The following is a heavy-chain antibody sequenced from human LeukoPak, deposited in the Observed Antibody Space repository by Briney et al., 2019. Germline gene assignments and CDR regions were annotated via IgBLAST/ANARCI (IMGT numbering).Heavy chain of an antibody. CDR2: INHSGST. D-gene: IGHD3-10*01. J-gene: IGHJ4*02. CDR3: ARGATMVRGATSHFDY. V-gene: IGHV4-34*01. Sequence: SETLSLTCAVYGGSFSGYYWSWIRQPPGKGLEWIGEINHSGSTNYNPSLKSRVTISVDTSKNQSSLKLSSVTAADTAVYYCARGATMVRGATSHFDYWGQGTLVTVSS. CDR1: GGSFSGYY.